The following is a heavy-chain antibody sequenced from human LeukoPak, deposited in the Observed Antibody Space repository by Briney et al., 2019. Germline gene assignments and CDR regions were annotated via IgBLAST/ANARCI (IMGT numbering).Heavy chain of an antibody. D-gene: IGHD6-19*01. Sequence: GGSLRLSCAASGFTFSTYSINWVRQAPGKGLEWVSSISSGSSYIYYADSVKGRFTISRDNAKNSLYLQMNSLRAEDTAVYYCARGEHSSDWLFDYWGQGTLVTVSS. V-gene: IGHV3-21*01. J-gene: IGHJ4*02. CDR2: ISSGSSYI. CDR1: GFTFSTYS. CDR3: ARGEHSSDWLFDY.